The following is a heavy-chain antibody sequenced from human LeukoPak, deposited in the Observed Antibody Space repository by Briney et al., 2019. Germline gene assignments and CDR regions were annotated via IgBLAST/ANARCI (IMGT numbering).Heavy chain of an antibody. V-gene: IGHV3-23*01. D-gene: IGHD2-15*01. J-gene: IGHJ4*02. CDR3: AKQLGYCSDGSCYFPY. CDR1: GFTFSSSA. Sequence: GGSLRLSCAASGFTFSSSAMSWVRQAPGKGLEWVSAISNNGGYTYYADSVQGRFTISRDNTKSTLCLQMNSLRAEDTAVYYCAKQLGYCSDGSCYFPYWGQGTLVTVSS. CDR2: ISNNGGYT.